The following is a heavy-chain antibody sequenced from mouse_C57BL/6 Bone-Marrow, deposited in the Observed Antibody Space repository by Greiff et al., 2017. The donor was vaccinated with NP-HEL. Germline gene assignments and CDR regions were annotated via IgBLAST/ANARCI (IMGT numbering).Heavy chain of an antibody. CDR2: ISSGGSYT. CDR3: ARQGFGYYAMDY. D-gene: IGHD3-2*02. Sequence: EVQLVESGGDLVKPGGSLKLSCAASGFTFSSYGMSWVRQTPDKRLEWVATISSGGSYTSYPDSVKGRFTISRDNAKNTLYLQMSSLKTEDTAMYYCARQGFGYYAMDYWGQGTSVTVSS. CDR1: GFTFSSYG. V-gene: IGHV5-6*01. J-gene: IGHJ4*01.